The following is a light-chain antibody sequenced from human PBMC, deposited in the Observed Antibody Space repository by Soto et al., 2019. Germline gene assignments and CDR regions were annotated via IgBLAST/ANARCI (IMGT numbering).Light chain of an antibody. V-gene: IGKV3-20*01. CDR1: PSVSFSN. J-gene: IGKJ5*01. CDR2: GAS. CDR3: QQYGSSPPIT. Sequence: PGTLSLSPGEKTTLSCRPSPSVSFSNLAWYQQKTGQAPRVLIYGASSRATGIPDRFSGSGSGTDFTLTISRLEPEDFAVYYCQQYGSSPPITFGQGTRLEI.